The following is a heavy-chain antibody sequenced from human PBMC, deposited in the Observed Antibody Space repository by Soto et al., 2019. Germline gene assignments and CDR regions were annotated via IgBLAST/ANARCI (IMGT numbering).Heavy chain of an antibody. CDR1: GYTFTSYG. D-gene: IGHD3-22*01. CDR2: ISAYNGNT. J-gene: IGHJ4*02. Sequence: QVQLVQSGAEVKKPGASVKVSCKASGYTFTSYGISWVRQAPGQGLEWMGWISAYNGNTNYAQKLQGRVIMTTDTSTSTAYMELRSLRSDDTAVYYCARFMTYYYDSSGYYASDWGQGTLVTVSS. V-gene: IGHV1-18*01. CDR3: ARFMTYYYDSSGYYASD.